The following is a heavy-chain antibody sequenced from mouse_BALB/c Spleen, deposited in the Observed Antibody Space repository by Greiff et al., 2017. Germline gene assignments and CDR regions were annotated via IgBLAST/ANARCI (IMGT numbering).Heavy chain of an antibody. CDR3: ARNPYGNYLFAY. D-gene: IGHD2-1*01. Sequence: QVQLQPSGPELVRPGVSVKISCKGSGYTFTDYAMHWVKQSHAKSLEWIGVISTYSGNTNYNQKFKGKATMTVDKSSSTAYMELARLTSEDSAIYYCARNPYGNYLFAYWGQGTLVTVSA. V-gene: IGHV1-67*01. CDR2: ISTYSGNT. CDR1: GYTFTDYA. J-gene: IGHJ3*01.